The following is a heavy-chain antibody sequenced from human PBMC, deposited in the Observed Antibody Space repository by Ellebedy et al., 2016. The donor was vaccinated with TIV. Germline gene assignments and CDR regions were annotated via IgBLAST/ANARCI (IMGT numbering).Heavy chain of an antibody. J-gene: IGHJ6*03. CDR1: GDSVSSNSAA. Sequence: SQTLSLTXXISGDSVSSNSAAWNWIRQSPSRGLEWLGRTYYRSKWYNDYAVSVKSRITINPDTSKNQFSLQLNSVTPEDTAVYYCARVGRSYSGYDDYYYYYMDVWGKGTTVTVSS. V-gene: IGHV6-1*01. CDR2: TYYRSKWYN. D-gene: IGHD5-12*01. CDR3: ARVGRSYSGYDDYYYYYMDV.